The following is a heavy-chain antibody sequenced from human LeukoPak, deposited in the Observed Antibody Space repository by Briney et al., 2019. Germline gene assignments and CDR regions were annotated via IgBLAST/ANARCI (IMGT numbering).Heavy chain of an antibody. D-gene: IGHD2-15*01. CDR2: IFPSGNT. Sequence: PSETLPLTCTVSGGSISSSSYYWGWIRQPAGKGLEWIGRIFPSGNTNYNPSLKSRVTMSVDTSKNQFSLNLSSVTAADTAVYYCARAPLVLATAFFDYWGQGTLVIVSS. CDR3: ARAPLVLATAFFDY. CDR1: GGSISSSSYY. V-gene: IGHV4-61*02. J-gene: IGHJ4*02.